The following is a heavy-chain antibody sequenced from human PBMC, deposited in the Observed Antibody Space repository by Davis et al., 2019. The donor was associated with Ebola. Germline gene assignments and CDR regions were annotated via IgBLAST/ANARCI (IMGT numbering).Heavy chain of an antibody. D-gene: IGHD6-13*01. CDR2: IYYSGST. Sequence: MPSETLSLTCTVSGGAISSSSYYWGWIRQPPGKGLEWIVSIYYSGSTYYNPSLKSRVTISVDTSKNQFSLKLSSVTAADTAVYYCARLRPAAGTIDYWGQGTLVTVSS. CDR1: GGAISSSSYY. V-gene: IGHV4-39*01. CDR3: ARLRPAAGTIDY. J-gene: IGHJ4*02.